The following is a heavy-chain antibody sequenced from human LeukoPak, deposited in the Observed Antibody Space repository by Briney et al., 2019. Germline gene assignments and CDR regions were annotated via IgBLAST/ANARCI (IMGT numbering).Heavy chain of an antibody. J-gene: IGHJ4*02. CDR2: IYYSGST. Sequence: SETLSLTCTVSGGSISSSSYYWGWIRQPPGKGLEWIGSIYYSGSTNYNPSLKSRVTISVDTSKNQFSLKLRSVTAADTAVYYCARVRDNSGYDGGLDYWGQGSLVTVSS. V-gene: IGHV4-39*07. CDR1: GGSISSSSYY. D-gene: IGHD5-12*01. CDR3: ARVRDNSGYDGGLDY.